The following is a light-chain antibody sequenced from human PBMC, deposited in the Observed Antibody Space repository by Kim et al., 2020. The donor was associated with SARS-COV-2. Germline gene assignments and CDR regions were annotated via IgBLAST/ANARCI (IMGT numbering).Light chain of an antibody. CDR2: LDGSGSY. CDR3: ETWDSYIRV. CDR1: SGHSNHI. J-gene: IGLJ2*01. Sequence: QPVLTQSSSASASLGSSVKVTCTLSSGHSNHIIAWHQQQPGKAPRYLMKLDGSGSYNKGSGVPDRFSGSSSGADRYLTISNLQSEDEADYYCETWDSYIRVFGGGTQLTVL. V-gene: IGLV4-60*03.